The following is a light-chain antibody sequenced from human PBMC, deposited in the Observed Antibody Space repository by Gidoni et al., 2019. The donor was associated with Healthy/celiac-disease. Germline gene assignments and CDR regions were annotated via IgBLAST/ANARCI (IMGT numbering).Light chain of an antibody. Sequence: DIVMTQSPDSLAVSLGERATINCKSSQSVLYSSNNKNYLAWYQQKPGQPPKLLIYWASPRESGVPDRFSGSGSGTDFTLTISILQAEDVAVYYCQQYYSTPLTFGGGTKVEIK. V-gene: IGKV4-1*01. CDR2: WAS. CDR1: QSVLYSSNNKNY. CDR3: QQYYSTPLT. J-gene: IGKJ4*01.